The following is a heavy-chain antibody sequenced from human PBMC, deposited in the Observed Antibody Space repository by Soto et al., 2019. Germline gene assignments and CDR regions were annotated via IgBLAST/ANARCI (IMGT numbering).Heavy chain of an antibody. CDR3: ARGLTREMGTFDY. V-gene: IGHV4-59*01. CDR1: GGSISSYY. CDR2: IYYSGST. J-gene: IGHJ4*02. Sequence: SETLSLTCTVSGGSISSYYWSWIRQPPGKGLEWIGYIYYSGSTNYNPSLRSRVTISVDTSKNQTSLKLSSVTAADTAVYYCARGLTREMGTFDYWGQGTLVTVSS. D-gene: IGHD1-1*01.